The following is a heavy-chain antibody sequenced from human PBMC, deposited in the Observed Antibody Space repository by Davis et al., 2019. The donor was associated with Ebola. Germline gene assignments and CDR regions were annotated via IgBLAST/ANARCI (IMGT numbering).Heavy chain of an antibody. V-gene: IGHV4-59*08. D-gene: IGHD3-3*01. CDR1: GGSISSYY. CDR2: IYYSGST. CDR3: ARHPRRSGYWSVRDYYYYGMDV. Sequence: MPSETLSLTCTVSGGSISSYYWSWIRQPPGKGLEWIGYIYYSGSTNYNPSLKSRVTISVDTSKNQFSLKLSSVTAADTAVYYCARHPRRSGYWSVRDYYYYGMDVWGQGTTVTVSS. J-gene: IGHJ6*02.